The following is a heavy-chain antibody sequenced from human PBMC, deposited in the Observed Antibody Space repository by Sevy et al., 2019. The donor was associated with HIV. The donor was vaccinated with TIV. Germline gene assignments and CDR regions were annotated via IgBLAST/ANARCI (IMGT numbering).Heavy chain of an antibody. CDR1: GYSISSAYS. CDR3: SSFGRLIIINDDTFEI. Sequence: SETLSLTCTVSGYSISSAYSWGWIRQPPGKGLEWIANIYHDASTYYNPSLNSRVTISIDTSKNQFSLKLSSVTAADTAVYYCSSFGRLIIINDDTFEIWGQGTMVTVSS. D-gene: IGHD3-9*01. J-gene: IGHJ3*02. CDR2: IYHDAST. V-gene: IGHV4-38-2*02.